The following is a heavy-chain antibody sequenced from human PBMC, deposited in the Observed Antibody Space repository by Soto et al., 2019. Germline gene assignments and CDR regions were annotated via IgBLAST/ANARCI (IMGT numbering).Heavy chain of an antibody. Sequence: QGQLVQSGTEVKKPGASLKVSCKASGYTFTRYGISWVRQAPGQGLEWMGWISGYNGDTKYAQKFQGRVTMTIDTSTSTAYMELGSLTSDDTAVYYCAKNGQPPYYCYGMDVWGQGTTVTVSS. CDR1: GYTFTRYG. J-gene: IGHJ6*02. V-gene: IGHV1-18*01. CDR2: ISGYNGDT. D-gene: IGHD2-8*01. CDR3: AKNGQPPYYCYGMDV.